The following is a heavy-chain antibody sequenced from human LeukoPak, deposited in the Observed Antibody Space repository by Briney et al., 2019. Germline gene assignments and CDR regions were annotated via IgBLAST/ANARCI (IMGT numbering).Heavy chain of an antibody. V-gene: IGHV4-59*08. CDR1: GGSITDYF. CDR3: ARHPDYGMDV. CDR2: IFYNGAT. J-gene: IGHJ6*02. Sequence: SETLSLTCTVSGGSITDYFWSWIRQPPGKGLEWIGYIFYNGATSYNPSLKSRVTISVDTSKNQFSLKLSSVTAADTAVYYCARHPDYGMDVWGQGTTVTVSS.